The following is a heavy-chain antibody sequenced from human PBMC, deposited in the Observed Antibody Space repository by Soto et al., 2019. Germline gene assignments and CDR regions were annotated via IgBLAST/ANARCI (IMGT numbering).Heavy chain of an antibody. J-gene: IGHJ4*02. V-gene: IGHV3-33*05. Sequence: GGALMLSRAASGFTLSKYGMPWVRPAPGKGLEWVAVISYDGSNKYYADSVKGRFTISRDNSKNTLYLQMNSLKTEDTAVYYCTTVGIYDYVQDLHYWGQGTPVTVSS. D-gene: IGHD3-16*01. CDR1: GFTLSKYG. CDR2: ISYDGSNK. CDR3: TTVGIYDYVQDLHY.